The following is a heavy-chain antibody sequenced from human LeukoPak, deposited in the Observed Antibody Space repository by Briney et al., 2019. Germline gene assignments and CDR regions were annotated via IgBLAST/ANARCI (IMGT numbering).Heavy chain of an antibody. D-gene: IGHD2-2*01. CDR2: ISYDGSNK. CDR1: GFTFSSYA. CDR3: ARGAPWEYQLLFDY. Sequence: PGGSLRLSCAASGFTFSSYAMHWVRQAPGKGLEWVAVISYDGSNKYYADSVKGRFTISRDNSKNTLYLQMNSLRAEDTAVYYCARGAPWEYQLLFDYWGQGTLVTVSS. J-gene: IGHJ4*02. V-gene: IGHV3-30-3*01.